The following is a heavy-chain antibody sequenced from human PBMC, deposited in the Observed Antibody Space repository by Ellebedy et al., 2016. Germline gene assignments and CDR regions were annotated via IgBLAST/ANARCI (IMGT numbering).Heavy chain of an antibody. V-gene: IGHV4-30-2*01. CDR3: ARGPPLDY. Sequence: SETLSLTCAVSGGSISSSGYSWSWIRQPPGKGLEWIAYIYHSGSTHHNPSLKTRVSISIDRSKNQFSLKLNSVTAADTAVYFCARGPPLDYWGQGTLVTVSS. J-gene: IGHJ4*02. CDR2: IYHSGST. CDR1: GGSISSSGYS.